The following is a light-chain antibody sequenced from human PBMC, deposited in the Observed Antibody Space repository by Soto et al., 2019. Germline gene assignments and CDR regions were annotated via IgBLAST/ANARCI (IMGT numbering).Light chain of an antibody. J-gene: IGLJ1*01. V-gene: IGLV1-51*01. CDR2: DNN. Sequence: QSVLTQPASVSAAPGQKVTISCSGSSSNIGNNYVSWYQQLPGTAPKLLIYDNNKRPSGIPDRFSGSKSGTSATLGITGLQTGDEADYYCGTWDSSLSAYVFATGTKLTVL. CDR1: SSNIGNNY. CDR3: GTWDSSLSAYV.